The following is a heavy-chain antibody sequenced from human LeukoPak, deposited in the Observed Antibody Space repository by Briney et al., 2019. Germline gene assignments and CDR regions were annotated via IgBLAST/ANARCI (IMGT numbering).Heavy chain of an antibody. CDR2: IDHSGST. D-gene: IGHD3-10*01. J-gene: IGHJ5*02. CDR1: GFTFSSYA. Sequence: LRLSCAASGFTFSSYAMHWIRQLPGKGLEWIGEIDHSGSTNYNPSLKSRVTISVDTSKNQFSLKLRSVTAADTAVYYCARGPKPKSITMVRGVNFQRTKNWFDPWGQGILVTVSS. CDR3: ARGPKPKSITMVRGVNFQRTKNWFDP. V-gene: IGHV4-34*01.